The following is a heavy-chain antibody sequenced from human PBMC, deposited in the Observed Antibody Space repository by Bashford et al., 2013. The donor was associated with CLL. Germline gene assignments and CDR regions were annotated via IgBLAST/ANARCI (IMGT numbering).Heavy chain of an antibody. CDR3: ARDRLPCTTTGCSGEFYYHGMDV. D-gene: IGHD2/OR15-2a*01. V-gene: IGHV1-18*04. CDR2: ISAKNGNI. Sequence: ASVKVSCKASGYTFTNFGISWVRQAPGQGLEWMGWISAKNGNIDYAQKFQGRVAMTTDTSTNTAYMEMRSLRSDDTAVYYCARDRLPCTTTGCSGEFYYHGMDVWGQGTTVTVSS. J-gene: IGHJ6*02. CDR1: GYTFTNFG.